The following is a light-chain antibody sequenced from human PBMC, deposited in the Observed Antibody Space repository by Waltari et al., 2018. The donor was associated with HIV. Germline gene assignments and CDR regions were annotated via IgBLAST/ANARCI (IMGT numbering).Light chain of an antibody. V-gene: IGLV2-23*02. J-gene: IGLJ2*01. Sequence: QSDLTQPASVSGSPGQSIPISCTGTSRDVGGYTLVSCYQQHPGKAPKLMIYEVSKRPSGVSNRFSGSKSGNTASLTISGLQAEDEADYYCCAYAGSTTYVIFGGGTKLTVL. CDR3: CAYAGSTTYVI. CDR1: SRDVGGYTL. CDR2: EVS.